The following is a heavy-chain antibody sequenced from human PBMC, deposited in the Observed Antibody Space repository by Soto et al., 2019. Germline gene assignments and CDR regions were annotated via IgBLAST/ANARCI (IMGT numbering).Heavy chain of an antibody. Sequence: VGSLRLSCAASGFTFSSYAMSWVRQAPGKGLEWVSAISGSGSSTYYADSVKGRLTISRDNSKNTLYLQMNSLRAEDTAVYYCANGLRRLGDWGQGTLVPVAS. CDR2: ISGSGSST. J-gene: IGHJ4*02. CDR3: ANGLRRLGD. V-gene: IGHV3-23*01. D-gene: IGHD3-3*01. CDR1: GFTFSSYA.